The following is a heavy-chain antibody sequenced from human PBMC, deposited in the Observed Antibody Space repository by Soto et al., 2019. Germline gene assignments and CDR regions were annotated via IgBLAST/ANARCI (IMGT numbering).Heavy chain of an antibody. D-gene: IGHD6-13*01. V-gene: IGHV4-34*01. Sequence: QVQLQQWGAGLLKPSETLSLTCAVYGGSFSGYYWSWIRQPPGKGLEWIGEINHSGSTNYNPSLKSRVTISVDTSKNQFSLKLSSVTAADTDVYYCARGRRYSSSWYATPEYYFDYWGQGTLVTVSS. J-gene: IGHJ4*02. CDR1: GGSFSGYY. CDR3: ARGRRYSSSWYATPEYYFDY. CDR2: INHSGST.